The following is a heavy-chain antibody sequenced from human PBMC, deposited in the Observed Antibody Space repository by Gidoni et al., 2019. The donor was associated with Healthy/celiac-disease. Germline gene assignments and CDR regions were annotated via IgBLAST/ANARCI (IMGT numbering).Heavy chain of an antibody. Sequence: QVQLVQSGAEVKKPGASVKVSCKGSGYTLPELSMHWVRQAPGKGLEWMGGFDPEDGETIYAQKFQGRVTMTEDTSTDTAYMELSSLRSEDTAVYYCATYYDYIWGSYRQFDYWGQGTLVTVSS. J-gene: IGHJ4*02. CDR2: FDPEDGET. CDR1: GYTLPELS. CDR3: ATYYDYIWGSYRQFDY. D-gene: IGHD3-16*02. V-gene: IGHV1-24*01.